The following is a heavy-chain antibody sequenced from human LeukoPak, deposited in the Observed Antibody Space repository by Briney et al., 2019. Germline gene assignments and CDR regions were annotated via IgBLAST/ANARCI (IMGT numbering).Heavy chain of an antibody. V-gene: IGHV7-4-1*02. J-gene: IGHJ4*02. CDR1: GYTFTSYG. CDR3: ARDWEYAGTRTTTERDY. D-gene: IGHD4-17*01. CDR2: INTNTGNP. Sequence: GASVKVSCKASGYTFTSYGISWVRQAPGQGLEWMGWINTNTGNPTYAQGFTGRFVFSLDTSVSTAYLQISSLKAEDTAVYYCARDWEYAGTRTTTERDYWGQGTLVTVSS.